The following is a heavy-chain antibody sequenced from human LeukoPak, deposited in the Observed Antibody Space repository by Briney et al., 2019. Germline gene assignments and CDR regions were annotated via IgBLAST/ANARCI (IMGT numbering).Heavy chain of an antibody. CDR2: IIPIFGTA. D-gene: IGHD3-22*01. J-gene: IGHJ4*02. V-gene: IGHV1-69*05. CDR3: ASYYDSSCYYGTRAVFDY. Sequence: GASVKVSCKASGGTFSSYAISWVRQAPGQGLEWMGGIIPIFGTANYAQKFQGRVTITTDESTSTAYVELSSLRSEDTAVYYCASYYDSSCYYGTRAVFDYWGQGTLVTVSS. CDR1: GGTFSSYA.